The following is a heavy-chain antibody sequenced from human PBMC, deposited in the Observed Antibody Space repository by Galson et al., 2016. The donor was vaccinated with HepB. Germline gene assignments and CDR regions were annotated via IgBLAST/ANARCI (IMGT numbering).Heavy chain of an antibody. CDR1: GFNFNIYA. CDR3: ARDTYGAFDP. Sequence: SLRLSCAASGFNFNIYAMAWVRQAPGKGLQWVSAISPRGTDTYYADSVMGRVSISRDNSKTTVYLQMDSLRAEDTAVYDCARDTYGAFDPWGQGALVTVSS. V-gene: IGHV3-23*01. D-gene: IGHD2-8*01. J-gene: IGHJ5*02. CDR2: ISPRGTDT.